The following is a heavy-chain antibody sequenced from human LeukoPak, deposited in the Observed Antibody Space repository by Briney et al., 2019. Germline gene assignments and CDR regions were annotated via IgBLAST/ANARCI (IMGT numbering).Heavy chain of an antibody. CDR2: INTNDGGT. V-gene: IGHV1-46*01. CDR3: AREGYCSGTYLDY. Sequence: GASVKVSCKASGYTFTSYYMHWVRQAPGQGLAWMGRINTNDGGTNYAQKFQGRVTMTRDMSTSTVYMELSSLRSEDTAVYYCAREGYCSGTYLDYWGQGTLVTVSS. D-gene: IGHD3-10*01. J-gene: IGHJ4*02. CDR1: GYTFTSYY.